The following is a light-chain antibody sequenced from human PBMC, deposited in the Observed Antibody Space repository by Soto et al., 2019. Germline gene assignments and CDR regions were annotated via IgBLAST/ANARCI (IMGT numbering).Light chain of an antibody. CDR2: EVS. Sequence: QSALIQPPSVSGSPGQSVTISCTGTNSDVGSYNRVSWYQQPPGTAPKLMIYEVSNRPSGVPDRFSGSKSGNTASLTISGLQAEDEADYYCASYTSSSTYVFGTGTKVTVL. CDR3: ASYTSSSTYV. CDR1: NSDVGSYNR. J-gene: IGLJ1*01. V-gene: IGLV2-18*02.